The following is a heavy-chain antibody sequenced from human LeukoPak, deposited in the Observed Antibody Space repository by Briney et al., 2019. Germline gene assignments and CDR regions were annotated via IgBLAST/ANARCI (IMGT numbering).Heavy chain of an antibody. D-gene: IGHD3-22*01. CDR3: AKDLGYYDSSPFDY. V-gene: IGHV3-33*06. CDR2: IWYDGSNK. Sequence: PGGPLRLSCAASGFTFSSYGMHWVRQAPGKGLEWVAVIWYDGSNKYYADSVKGRFTISRDNSKNTLYLQMNSLGAEDTAVYYCAKDLGYYDSSPFDYWGQGTLVTVSS. CDR1: GFTFSSYG. J-gene: IGHJ4*02.